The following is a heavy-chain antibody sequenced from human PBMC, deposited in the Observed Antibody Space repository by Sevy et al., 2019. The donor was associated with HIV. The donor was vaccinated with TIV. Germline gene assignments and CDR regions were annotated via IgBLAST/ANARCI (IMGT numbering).Heavy chain of an antibody. Sequence: GGSLRLSCAASGFTFSSYGMHWVRQGPGKGLEWVAVIWFDGSNTYYVDSVKGRFTISRDMAKNTLHLQMNSLRAEDTAVYYCARDLEFYDSGDYGPAFMPDYWGQGTLVTVSS. CDR3: ARDLEFYDSGDYGPAFMPDY. V-gene: IGHV3-33*01. D-gene: IGHD4-17*01. J-gene: IGHJ4*02. CDR1: GFTFSSYG. CDR2: IWFDGSNT.